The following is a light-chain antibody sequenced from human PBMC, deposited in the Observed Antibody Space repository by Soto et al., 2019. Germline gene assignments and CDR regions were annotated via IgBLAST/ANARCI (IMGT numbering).Light chain of an antibody. CDR2: KAS. V-gene: IGKV1-5*03. J-gene: IGKJ2*01. CDR3: QQYTSLYT. CDR1: QSISSW. Sequence: DIQMTQSPSTLSASVGDRVTITCRASQSISSWLAWYQQKPGKAPKLLIYKASSLESWVPSRFSGSGSGTEFTLTISSLQPDDFATYYCQQYTSLYTFGQGTKLEIK.